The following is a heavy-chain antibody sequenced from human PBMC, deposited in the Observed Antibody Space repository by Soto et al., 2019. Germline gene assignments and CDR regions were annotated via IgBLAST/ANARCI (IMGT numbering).Heavy chain of an antibody. D-gene: IGHD3-16*01. CDR1: GFTFSSYA. CDR2: ISYDGTYK. CDR3: ARQGGRIGVWYFDH. Sequence: QVQLVESGGGVVQPGESLRLSCAASGFTFSSYAMHWVRQTPGKGLEWVAAISYDGTYKYHVDSVKGRLAISRDNSKNPLYLPMNSLRPEDTAVYYCARQGGRIGVWYFDHWGQGSLVTVSS. J-gene: IGHJ4*02. V-gene: IGHV3-30*03.